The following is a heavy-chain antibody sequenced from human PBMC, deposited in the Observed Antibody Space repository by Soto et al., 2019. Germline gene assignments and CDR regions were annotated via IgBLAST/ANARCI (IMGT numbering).Heavy chain of an antibody. D-gene: IGHD2-2*02. Sequence: QVQLVQSGAEVKKPGSSVKVSCKASGGTFSSYTISWVRQAPGQGLEWMGRIIPILGIANYAQKFQGRVTITADKSTSTAYMELSSLRSEDTAVYYCARDETDTATAIPGDSWGQGTLVTVSS. CDR2: IIPILGIA. V-gene: IGHV1-69*08. CDR3: ARDETDTATAIPGDS. J-gene: IGHJ4*02. CDR1: GGTFSSYT.